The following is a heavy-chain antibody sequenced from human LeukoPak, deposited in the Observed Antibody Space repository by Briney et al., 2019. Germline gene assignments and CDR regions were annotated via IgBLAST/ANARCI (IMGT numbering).Heavy chain of an antibody. Sequence: ASEKVSCKASGYTFTSYGITWVRQAPGQGLEWMGWISAYNDNTNYEQKLQGRVTMSTDTSTSTAYMELRSLRFDDTAVYYCARDPGSGYSAFDIWGQGTMVTVSS. CDR1: GYTFTSYG. D-gene: IGHD3-22*01. CDR2: ISAYNDNT. J-gene: IGHJ3*02. V-gene: IGHV1-18*01. CDR3: ARDPGSGYSAFDI.